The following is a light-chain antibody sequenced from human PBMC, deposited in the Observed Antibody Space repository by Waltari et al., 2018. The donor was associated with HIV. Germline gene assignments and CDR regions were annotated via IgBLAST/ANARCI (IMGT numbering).Light chain of an antibody. Sequence: DIQLTQSPSSLSASVGDRVTITCRASQSISRSLNWYQQKPGQAPNLLIYAASSLHGGVPSRFTASGSCTAFTLIISSLQPEDSATYYCQQTYNTPHTFGQGTKLEIK. CDR3: QQTYNTPHT. CDR2: AAS. J-gene: IGKJ2*01. V-gene: IGKV1-39*01. CDR1: QSISRS.